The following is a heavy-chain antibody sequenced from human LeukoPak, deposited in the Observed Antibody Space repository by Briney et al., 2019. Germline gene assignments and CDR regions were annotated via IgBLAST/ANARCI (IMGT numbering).Heavy chain of an antibody. CDR3: ARVRNRPRLFRYTIFGVVILFDY. CDR1: GGSISSGGYY. D-gene: IGHD3-3*01. Sequence: PSETLSLTCTVSGGSISSGGYYWSWIRQPPGKGLEWIGHIYHSGSTYYNPSLKSRVTISVDRSKNQFSLKLSSVTAADTAVYYCARVRNRPRLFRYTIFGVVILFDYWGQGTLVTVSS. CDR2: IYHSGST. V-gene: IGHV4-30-2*01. J-gene: IGHJ4*02.